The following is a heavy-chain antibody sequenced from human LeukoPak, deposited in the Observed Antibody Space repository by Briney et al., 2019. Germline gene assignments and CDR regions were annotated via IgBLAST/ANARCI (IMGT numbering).Heavy chain of an antibody. CDR3: TRHYDSDNSGDPDWFDP. CDR2: ISNCGRT. Sequence: PSETLSLTCTVSGASVTIDYSGWIRQPRGKVLEWIGHISNCGRTNYNPSLKSRVTISLDTSRNQFSLKLTSVTAADTAIYYCTRHYDSDNSGDPDWFDPWGQGNLVTVSS. CDR1: GASVTIDY. J-gene: IGHJ5*02. V-gene: IGHV4-59*08. D-gene: IGHD3-22*01.